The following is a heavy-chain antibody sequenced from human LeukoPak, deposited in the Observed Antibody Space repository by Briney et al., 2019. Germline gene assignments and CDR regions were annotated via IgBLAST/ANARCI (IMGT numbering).Heavy chain of an antibody. V-gene: IGHV3-7*01. Sequence: GGSLRLSCAASGFTFSSYAMHWVRQAPGKGLEWVANIKQDGSEKYYVDSVKGRFTISRDNAKNSLYLQMNSLRAEDTAVYYCAREYYYDSSGYYFTDHWYFDLWGRGTLVTVSS. CDR1: GFTFSSYA. D-gene: IGHD3-22*01. CDR2: IKQDGSEK. CDR3: AREYYYDSSGYYFTDHWYFDL. J-gene: IGHJ2*01.